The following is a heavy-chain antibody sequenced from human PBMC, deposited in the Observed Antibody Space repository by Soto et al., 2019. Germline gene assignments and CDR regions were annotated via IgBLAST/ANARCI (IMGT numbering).Heavy chain of an antibody. V-gene: IGHV3-30*19. CDR2: TSYDGSDK. CDR1: GFTFRSYV. Sequence: QVQLVESGGGVVQPGTSLRVSCVGSGFTFRSYVIHWVRQAPGKGLEWVALTSYDGSDKYYDNSVRGRFTISRDNSRNTVDLKMDSLGLEAMALYYCARWGTTGGLDVWGQGILVSVSS. CDR3: ARWGTTGGLDV. J-gene: IGHJ1*01. D-gene: IGHD3-16*01.